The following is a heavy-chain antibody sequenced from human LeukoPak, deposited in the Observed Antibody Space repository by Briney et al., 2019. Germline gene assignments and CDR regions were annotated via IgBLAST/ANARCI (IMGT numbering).Heavy chain of an antibody. CDR3: ARAPDSGYEDN. J-gene: IGHJ4*02. Sequence: GGSLRLSCTASGFSFSDYYMNWIRQAPGKGLEWFSYISSSGNTRHHADSVKGRFTISRDNAKNSLYLQMDSLRPEDTAVYYCARAPDSGYEDNWGQGTLVTVSS. V-gene: IGHV3-11*01. CDR2: ISSSGNTR. CDR1: GFSFSDYY. D-gene: IGHD5-12*01.